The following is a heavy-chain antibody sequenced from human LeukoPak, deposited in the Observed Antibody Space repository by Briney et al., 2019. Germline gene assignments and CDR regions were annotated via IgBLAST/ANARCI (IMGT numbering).Heavy chain of an antibody. J-gene: IGHJ4*02. D-gene: IGHD3-10*01. CDR2: IYHSGST. V-gene: IGHV4-4*02. CDR3: ARDRPLDADDYYGFYYFDY. CDR1: GGSISSSNW. Sequence: SGTLSLTCAVSGGSISSSNWWSWVRQPPGKGLEWIGEIYHSGSTNYNPSLKSRVTISVDKSKNQFSLKLSSVTAADTAVYYCARDRPLDADDYYGFYYFDYWGQGTLVTVSS.